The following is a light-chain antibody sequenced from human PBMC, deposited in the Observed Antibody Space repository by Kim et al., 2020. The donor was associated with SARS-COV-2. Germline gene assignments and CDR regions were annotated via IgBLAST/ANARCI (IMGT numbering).Light chain of an antibody. J-gene: IGKJ4*01. CDR1: SDISTY. Sequence: SSLVDRGTTTCCAGSDISTYFAWFHQKPGKAPQSLIYAAASLQSGVPSKFISSGASTEYSISIISLLPPEFVTYYCQQYNSYPLPFGGGTKVDIK. CDR2: AAA. V-gene: IGKV1-16*02. CDR3: QQYNSYPLP.